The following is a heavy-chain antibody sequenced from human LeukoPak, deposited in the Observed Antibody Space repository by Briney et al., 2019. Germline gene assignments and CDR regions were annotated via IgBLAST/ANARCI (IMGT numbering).Heavy chain of an antibody. CDR2: IYPGDSDT. CDR3: ARKGAPPYCSSTSCYTRDPYYFDY. CDR1: GYSFTSYW. J-gene: IGHJ4*02. D-gene: IGHD2-2*02. V-gene: IGHV5-51*01. Sequence: GESLKISCKGSGYSFTSYWIGWVRQMPGKGLEWMGIIYPGDSDTRYSPSFQGQVTISADKSISTAYLQWSSLKASDTAMYCCARKGAPPYCSSTSCYTRDPYYFDYWGQGTLVTVSS.